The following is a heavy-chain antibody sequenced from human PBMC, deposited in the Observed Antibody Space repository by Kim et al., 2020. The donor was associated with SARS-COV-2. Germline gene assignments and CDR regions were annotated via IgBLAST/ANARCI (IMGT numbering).Heavy chain of an antibody. CDR2: INAGNGNT. Sequence: ASVKVSCKASGYTFTSYAMHWVRQAPGQRLEWMGWINAGNGNTKYSQKFQGRVTITRDTSASTAYMELSSLRSEDTAVYYCARVMGGRYYGSGSYSYWGQGTLVTVSS. J-gene: IGHJ4*02. CDR3: ARVMGGRYYGSGSYSY. V-gene: IGHV1-3*01. CDR1: GYTFTSYA. D-gene: IGHD3-10*01.